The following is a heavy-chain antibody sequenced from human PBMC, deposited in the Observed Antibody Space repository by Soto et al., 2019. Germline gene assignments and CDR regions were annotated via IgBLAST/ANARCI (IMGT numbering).Heavy chain of an antibody. V-gene: IGHV4-59*01. CDR1: GGSISSYY. CDR3: ARGDPLLWFGEKVYYGMDV. CDR2: IYYSGST. D-gene: IGHD3-10*01. Sequence: QVQLQESGPGLVKPSETLSLTCTVSGGSISSYYWSWIRQPPGKGLEWIGYIYYSGSTNYNPSLKSRVTISVDTCKNQFSLKLSSVTAADTAVYSCARGDPLLWFGEKVYYGMDVWGQGTTVTVSS. J-gene: IGHJ6*02.